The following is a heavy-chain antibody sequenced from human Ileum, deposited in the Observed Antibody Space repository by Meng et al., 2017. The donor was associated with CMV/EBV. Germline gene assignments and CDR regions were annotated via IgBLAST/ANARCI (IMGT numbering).Heavy chain of an antibody. J-gene: IGHJ4*02. Sequence: QVQLQESGPGLVKPSGTLSLTCVVSGGSLIGTNWWNWVRQPPGGGLEWIGEIFHSGATNYNPSLKSRVTISIDNSKNQFSLKLTSMTAADTAVYFCGDPPAGYWGQGSLVTVSS. CDR2: IFHSGAT. CDR1: GGSLIGTNW. CDR3: GDPPAGY. V-gene: IGHV4-4*02.